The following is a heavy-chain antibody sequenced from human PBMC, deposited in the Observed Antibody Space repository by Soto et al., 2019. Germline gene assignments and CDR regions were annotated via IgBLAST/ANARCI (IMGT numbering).Heavy chain of an antibody. CDR3: ARAIAVAGVDYYYGMDV. V-gene: IGHV1-69*02. D-gene: IGHD6-19*01. CDR2: IIPILGIA. J-gene: IGHJ6*02. Sequence: EAPVKVSCKASGGTFSSYTISWVRQAPGQGLEWMGRIIPILGIANYAQKFQGRVTITADKSTSTAYMELSSLRSEDTAVYYCARAIAVAGVDYYYGMDVWGQGTTVTVSS. CDR1: GGTFSSYT.